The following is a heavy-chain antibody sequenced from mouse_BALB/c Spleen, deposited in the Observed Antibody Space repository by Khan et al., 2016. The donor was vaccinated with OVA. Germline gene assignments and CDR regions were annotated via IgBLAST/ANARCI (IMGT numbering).Heavy chain of an antibody. Sequence: QIQLVQSGPELKKPGETVKISCKASGYTFTNYGMNWVKQAPGKGLKWMGWINTYTGEPTYADDFKVRFAFSLETSASTAYLQINNLKNEDTATYFCARNGNYWYFDVWGAGTTVTVSS. D-gene: IGHD2-1*01. J-gene: IGHJ1*01. CDR2: INTYTGEP. CDR3: ARNGNYWYFDV. CDR1: GYTFTNYG. V-gene: IGHV9-3-1*01.